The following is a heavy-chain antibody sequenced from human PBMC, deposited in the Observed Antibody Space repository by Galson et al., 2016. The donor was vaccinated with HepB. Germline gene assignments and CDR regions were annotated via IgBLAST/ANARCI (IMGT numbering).Heavy chain of an antibody. J-gene: IGHJ6*02. CDR3: ASDDFKLARSAGMDV. V-gene: IGHV3-21*04. Sequence: SLRLSCAASGSTFSGYDMNWVRQAPGKGLEWVSYISDTSSHTYYAESVKGRFTISRDNAKNSLYLQMNSLRVEDTAVYYCASDDFKLARSAGMDVWGQGTTVTVS. CDR1: GSTFSGYD. D-gene: IGHD3-3*02. CDR2: ISDTSSHT.